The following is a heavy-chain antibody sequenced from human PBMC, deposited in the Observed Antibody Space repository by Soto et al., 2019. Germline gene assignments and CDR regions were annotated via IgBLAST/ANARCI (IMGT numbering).Heavy chain of an antibody. Sequence: GGSLRLSCAASGFSFSSYGMSWVRQAPGKGLEWVSGLSGSGRSTYYADSVKGRFTISRDSSKNTLYLQMNSLRADDTAVYYCAKVVGAYDKPHFDDWGQGTLVTVSS. V-gene: IGHV3-23*01. CDR3: AKVVGAYDKPHFDD. J-gene: IGHJ4*02. D-gene: IGHD1-26*01. CDR1: GFSFSSYG. CDR2: LSGSGRST.